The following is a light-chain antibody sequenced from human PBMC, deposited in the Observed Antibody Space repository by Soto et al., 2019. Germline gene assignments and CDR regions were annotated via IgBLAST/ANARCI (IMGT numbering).Light chain of an antibody. CDR2: DAS. CDR1: QDISNS. CDR3: QQYDNLLLT. Sequence: DIPVTQYPSSLSASVGDRVTITCQASQDISNSLNWFQQKPGKAPKLLIYDASNLETGVPSRFSGSGSGTDFTFTISSLQPEDIATYYCQQYDNLLLTFGGGSKVAIK. J-gene: IGKJ4*01. V-gene: IGKV1-33*01.